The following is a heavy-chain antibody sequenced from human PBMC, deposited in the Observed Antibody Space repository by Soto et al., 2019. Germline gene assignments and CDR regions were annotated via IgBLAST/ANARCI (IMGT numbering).Heavy chain of an antibody. CDR1: GFTFSSDW. V-gene: IGHV3-7*03. CDR3: AKAINPRYCSGGSCYYYYYYMDV. Sequence: SLRLSCAASGFTFSSDWISLVRQAPGKGLGWVGTIKRDGSATYYVDSVKGRFTISRDNSKNTLYLQMSTLRAEDTAVYYCAKAINPRYCSGGSCYYYYYYMDVWGKGTTVTVSS. CDR2: IKRDGSAT. D-gene: IGHD2-15*01. J-gene: IGHJ6*03.